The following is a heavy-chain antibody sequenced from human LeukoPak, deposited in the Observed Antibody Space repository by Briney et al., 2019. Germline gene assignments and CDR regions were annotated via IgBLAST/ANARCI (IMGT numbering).Heavy chain of an antibody. D-gene: IGHD4-11*01. CDR1: GFTFSSNW. CDR3: ARGLHWFDP. Sequence: GGSLRLSCAASGFTFSSNWMSWVRQAPRKGLEWVANIKQDGSEKYYVDSVKGRFTISRDNAKNSLYLQMNSLRAEDTAVYYCARGLHWFDPWGQGTLVTVSS. J-gene: IGHJ5*02. V-gene: IGHV3-7*03. CDR2: IKQDGSEK.